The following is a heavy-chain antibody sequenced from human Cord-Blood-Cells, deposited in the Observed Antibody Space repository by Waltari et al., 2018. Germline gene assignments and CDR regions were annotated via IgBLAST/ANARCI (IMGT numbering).Heavy chain of an antibody. CDR3: ARGRDYGKDY. CDR2: INHSGST. CDR1: GGSFSGYY. Sequence: QVQLQQWGAGLLKPSETLPLTCAVYGGSFSGYYWSWIRQPPGKGLEWIGEINHSGSTNYNPSLKSRVTISVDTSKNQFSLKLSSVTAADTAVYYCARGRDYGKDYWGQGTLVTVSS. D-gene: IGHD4-17*01. V-gene: IGHV4-34*01. J-gene: IGHJ4*02.